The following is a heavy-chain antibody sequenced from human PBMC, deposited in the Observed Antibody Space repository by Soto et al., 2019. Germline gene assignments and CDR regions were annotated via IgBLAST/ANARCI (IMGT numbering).Heavy chain of an antibody. CDR1: GYTFSSHN. Sequence: QVQLVESGAEVKKPGASVKVSCKASGYTFSSHNINWVRQATGQGLEWMGWMNPNSGNTGYAQKFQGRVTMTWNTSISTAYMELSSLRSEDTAVYYCARSRLGYFDYWCQGSLLTVSS. D-gene: IGHD3-9*01. CDR3: ARSRLGYFDY. CDR2: MNPNSGNT. J-gene: IGHJ4*02. V-gene: IGHV1-8*01.